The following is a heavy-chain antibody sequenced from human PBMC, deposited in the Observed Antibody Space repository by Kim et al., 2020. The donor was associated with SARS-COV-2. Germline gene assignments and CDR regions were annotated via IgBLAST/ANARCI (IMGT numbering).Heavy chain of an antibody. CDR3: ARFRGSWSSSWYYFDY. CDR1: GYTFTSYY. V-gene: IGHV1-46*01. Sequence: ASVKVSCKASGYTFTSYYMHWVRQAPGQGLEWMGIINPSGGSTSYAQKFQGRVTMTRDTSTSTVYMELSSLRSEDTAVYYCARFRGSWSSSWYYFDYWGQGTLVTVSS. CDR2: INPSGGST. J-gene: IGHJ4*02. D-gene: IGHD6-13*01.